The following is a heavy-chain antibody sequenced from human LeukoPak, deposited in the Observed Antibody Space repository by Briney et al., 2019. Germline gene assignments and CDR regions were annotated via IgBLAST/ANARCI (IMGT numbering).Heavy chain of an antibody. J-gene: IGHJ4*02. Sequence: GGSLRLSCAASGFTLSSYGMHWVRQAPGKGLEWVAFIRYDGSNKYYADSVKGRFTISRDNSKNTLYLQMNSLRAEDTAVYYCARPLWFGELSPPDYWGQGTLVTVSS. CDR3: ARPLWFGELSPPDY. CDR2: IRYDGSNK. V-gene: IGHV3-30*02. D-gene: IGHD3-10*01. CDR1: GFTLSSYG.